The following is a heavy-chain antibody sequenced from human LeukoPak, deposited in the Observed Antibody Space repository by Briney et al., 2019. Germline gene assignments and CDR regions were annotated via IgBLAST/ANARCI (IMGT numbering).Heavy chain of an antibody. J-gene: IGHJ6*02. CDR1: GGSLSGYY. D-gene: IGHD4-17*01. V-gene: IGHV4-34*01. CDR3: ARPIYGDTPYYYYGMDV. CDR2: INRSGSA. Sequence: SETLSLTCGVYGGSLSGYYWSWIRQAPGKGLEWIGEINRSGSAIYNPSLESRVTISVDTSKNQFSLKLSSVTAADTAVYYCARPIYGDTPYYYYGMDVWGQGTTVTVSS.